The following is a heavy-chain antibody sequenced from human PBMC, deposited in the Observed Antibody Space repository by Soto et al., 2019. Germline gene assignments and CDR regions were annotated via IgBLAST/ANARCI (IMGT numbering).Heavy chain of an antibody. J-gene: IGHJ4*02. V-gene: IGHV3-11*01. CDR3: ARDSPAAIFPFDC. CDR2: ISSSGSTI. D-gene: IGHD2-2*01. CDR1: GFTFSDYY. Sequence: QVQLVESGGGLVKPGGSLRLSCAASGFTFSDYYMSWIRQAPGKGLEGVSYISSSGSTIYYADSVKGRFTISRDNAKNSLHRQMNSLRAEDTAVYYCARDSPAAIFPFDCWGQGTLVTVSS.